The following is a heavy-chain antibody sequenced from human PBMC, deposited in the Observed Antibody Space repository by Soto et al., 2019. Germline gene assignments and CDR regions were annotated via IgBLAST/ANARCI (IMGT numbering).Heavy chain of an antibody. D-gene: IGHD2-2*01. CDR1: GFTFSSYA. CDR2: ISGSGGST. Sequence: SLRLSCAASGFTFSSYAMSWVRQAPGKGLEWVSAISGSGGSTYYADSVKGRFTISRDNSKNTLYLQMNSLRAEDTAVYYCAKVDDIVVVPAATDWFDTWGQGTLVTVSS. CDR3: AKVDDIVVVPAATDWFDT. V-gene: IGHV3-23*01. J-gene: IGHJ5*02.